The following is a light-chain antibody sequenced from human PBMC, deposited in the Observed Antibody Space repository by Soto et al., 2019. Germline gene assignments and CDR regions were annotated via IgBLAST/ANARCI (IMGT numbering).Light chain of an antibody. CDR3: HQSGDSPT. J-gene: IGKJ1*01. V-gene: IGKV3-20*01. CDR2: GVS. CDR1: QTVNANF. Sequence: EIVFTQSPGTLSFSPGERATLYCRSSQTVNANFLAWYQQKPGQAPRLLIYGVSNRAPGIPDRFSGSGSGTDITLTISRLEPEDFAVYYCHQSGDSPTFGQGTKVDIK.